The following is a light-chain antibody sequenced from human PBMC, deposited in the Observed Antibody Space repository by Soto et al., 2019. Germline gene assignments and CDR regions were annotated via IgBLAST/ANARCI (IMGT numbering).Light chain of an antibody. Sequence: DLQMTQSPSSLSASVGDRVTITCRASESISRHLNWYQQKPGKAPNLLIYAASTLQNGVPSRFSGSGSGTDFTLTISSLQPEDFATYYCQQSYSTLSISFGQGTRPEIK. CDR2: AAS. CDR1: ESISRH. J-gene: IGKJ5*01. V-gene: IGKV1-39*01. CDR3: QQSYSTLSIS.